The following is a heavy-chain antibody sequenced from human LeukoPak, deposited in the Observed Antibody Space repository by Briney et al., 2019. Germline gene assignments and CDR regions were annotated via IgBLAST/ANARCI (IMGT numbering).Heavy chain of an antibody. J-gene: IGHJ4*02. Sequence: PGGSLRLSCAASGFTVSSNYMSWVRQAPGKGLEWVAVISYDGSNKYYADSVKGRFTISRDNSKNTLYLQMNSLRAEDTAVYYCAKDNYYYGSGRSSGRVPDDYWGQGTLVTVSS. CDR1: GFTVSSNY. CDR3: AKDNYYYGSGRSSGRVPDDY. V-gene: IGHV3-30*18. D-gene: IGHD3-10*01. CDR2: ISYDGSNK.